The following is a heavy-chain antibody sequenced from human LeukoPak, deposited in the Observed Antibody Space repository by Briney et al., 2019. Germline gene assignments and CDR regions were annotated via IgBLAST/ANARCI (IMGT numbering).Heavy chain of an antibody. CDR1: GYTFTGYY. D-gene: IGHD1-26*01. V-gene: IGHV1-2*04. J-gene: IGHJ5*02. CDR2: INPNSGGT. CDR3: ARGRSVWVGATNFRNWFDP. Sequence: ASVRVSCKASGYTFTGYYIHWVRQAPGQGLEWMGRINPNSGGTNYAQKFQGWVTMTRDTSISTAYMELSRLRSDGTAVYYCARGRSVWVGATNFRNWFDPWGQGTLVTVSS.